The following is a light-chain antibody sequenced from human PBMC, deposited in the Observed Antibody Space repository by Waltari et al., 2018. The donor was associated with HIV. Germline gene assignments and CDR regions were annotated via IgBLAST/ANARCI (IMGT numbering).Light chain of an antibody. CDR3: QQYDVWPPLT. CDR1: QSVSSN. V-gene: IGKV3-15*01. J-gene: IGKJ5*01. Sequence: EIVLTHSPATLSVSPGERATLSCRASQSVSSNLAWYQHKPGQATRLLIYGASTRATGIPARFSGSGSGTDFTLTISSLQSEDFAVYYCQQYDVWPPLTFGQGTRLEIK. CDR2: GAS.